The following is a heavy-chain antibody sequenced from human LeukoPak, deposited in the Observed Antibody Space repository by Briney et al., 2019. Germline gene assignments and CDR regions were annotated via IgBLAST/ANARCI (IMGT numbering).Heavy chain of an antibody. V-gene: IGHV7-4-1*02. CDR2: INTNTGNP. CDR1: GYTFTSYA. Sequence: GASVKVSCKASGYTFTSYAMNWVRQAPGQGLEWMGWINTNTGNPTFAQGFTGRFVFSLDTSVSTAYLQISSLKAEDTAVYYCARDRSPHSSSSFDFWGQGTLVTVSS. D-gene: IGHD6-6*01. J-gene: IGHJ4*02. CDR3: ARDRSPHSSSSFDF.